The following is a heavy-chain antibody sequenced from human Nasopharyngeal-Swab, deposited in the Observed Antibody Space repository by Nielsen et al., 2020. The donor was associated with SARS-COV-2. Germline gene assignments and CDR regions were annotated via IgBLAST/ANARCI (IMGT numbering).Heavy chain of an antibody. J-gene: IGHJ6*03. CDR3: ARHAPPVYYYYMDV. CDR1: GGSISSYY. Sequence: SETLSLTCTVSGGSISSYYWTWIRQSPGKGLEWIGYISYSGSTNYNPSLKSRVTISVDTSKKQFSLRLSSLTAADTAVYYCARHAPPVYYYYMDVWGKGTTVTVSS. V-gene: IGHV4-59*08. CDR2: ISYSGST.